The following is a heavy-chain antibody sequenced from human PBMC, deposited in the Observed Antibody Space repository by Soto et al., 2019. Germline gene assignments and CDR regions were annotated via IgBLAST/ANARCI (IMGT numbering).Heavy chain of an antibody. V-gene: IGHV4-39*01. J-gene: IGHJ4*02. CDR1: GGSISSSSYY. CDR3: ARHMDDILTGHLDY. D-gene: IGHD3-9*01. Sequence: SETLSLTCTVFGGSISSSSYYWGLIRQPPGKGLEWIGSIYYSGSTYYNPSLKSRVTISVDTSKNQFSLKLSSVTAADTAVYYCARHMDDILTGHLDYWGQGTLVTVSS. CDR2: IYYSGST.